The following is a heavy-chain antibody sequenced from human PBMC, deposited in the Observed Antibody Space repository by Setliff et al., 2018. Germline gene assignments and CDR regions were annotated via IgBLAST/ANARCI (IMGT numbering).Heavy chain of an antibody. Sequence: TSETLSLTCAVYGGSFSGYYWSWIRQPPGKGLEWIGEINHRGSTNYNQSLKSRVTLSVDTSKNQFSLQLTSVTAADTAIYYCARGGGSVLPNYYYFNYMDVWGKGTTVTVSS. CDR3: ARGGGSVLPNYYYFNYMDV. J-gene: IGHJ6*03. D-gene: IGHD2-15*01. CDR1: GGSFSGYY. V-gene: IGHV4-34*01. CDR2: INHRGST.